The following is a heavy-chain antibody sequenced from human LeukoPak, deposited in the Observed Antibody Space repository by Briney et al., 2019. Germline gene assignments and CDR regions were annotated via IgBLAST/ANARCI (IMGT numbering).Heavy chain of an antibody. J-gene: IGHJ4*02. V-gene: IGHV1-2*02. CDR2: INPNSGGT. CDR1: GYTFTGYY. D-gene: IGHD5-18*01. CDR3: ARDRPLRTSGGYSYGYVNY. Sequence: GASVKVSCKASGYTFTGYYMHWVRQAPGQGLEWMGWINPNSGGTNYAQKLQGRVTMTTDTSTSTAYMELRSLRSDDTAVYYCARDRPLRTSGGYSYGYVNYWGQGTLVTVSS.